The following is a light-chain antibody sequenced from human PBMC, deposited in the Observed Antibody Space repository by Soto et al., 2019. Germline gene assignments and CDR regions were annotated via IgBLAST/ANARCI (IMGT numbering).Light chain of an antibody. CDR3: QQYGSSPFT. CDR1: QSVSSSY. J-gene: IGKJ3*01. Sequence: IVLTQSPGTLALSPGXRATLSCRASQSVSSSYLAWYQQKPGQAPRLLIYGASSRATGIPDRFSGSGSGTDFTLTISRLEPEDFAVYYCQQYGSSPFTFGPGTKVDIK. V-gene: IGKV3-20*01. CDR2: GAS.